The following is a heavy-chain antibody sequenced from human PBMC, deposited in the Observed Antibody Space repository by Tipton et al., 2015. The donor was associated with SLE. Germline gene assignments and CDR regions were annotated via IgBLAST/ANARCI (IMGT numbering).Heavy chain of an antibody. CDR3: AKERSMAARGYFDY. V-gene: IGHV3-74*01. Sequence: SLRLSCAASGFTLSNYWVHWVRQVPGKGLAWVSCINSEETSTNYADSVRGRFTMSRDNAKNTVHLHMNSLRGEDTGVYYCAKERSMAARGYFDYWGQGTLVSVSS. CDR1: GFTLSNYW. J-gene: IGHJ4*01. CDR2: INSEETST. D-gene: IGHD6-6*01.